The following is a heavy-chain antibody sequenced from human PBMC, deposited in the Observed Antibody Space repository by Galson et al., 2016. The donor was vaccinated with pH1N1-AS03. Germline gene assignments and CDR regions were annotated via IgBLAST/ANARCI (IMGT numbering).Heavy chain of an antibody. CDR3: ARATRDNWYEQGFYFDY. Sequence: ETLSLTCAVSGGSISSSNLRRWVRQPPGKGLEWIGEIYHSGSSNYNPSLKSRVTISVDKSKNQFSLKLTSLTAADTAVYYCARATRDNWYEQGFYFDYWGQGTLVTVSS. D-gene: IGHD1-1*01. J-gene: IGHJ4*02. CDR1: GGSISSSNL. CDR2: IYHSGSS. V-gene: IGHV4-4*02.